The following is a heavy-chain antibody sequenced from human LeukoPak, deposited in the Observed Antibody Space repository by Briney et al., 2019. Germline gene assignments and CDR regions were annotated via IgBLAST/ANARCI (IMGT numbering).Heavy chain of an antibody. J-gene: IGHJ5*02. Sequence: ASVKVSCKASEYTFTGYYMHWVRQATGQGLEWMGWMNPNSGNTGYAQKFQGRVTMTRNTSISTAYMELSSLRSEDTAVYYCARVWFGELSIFDPWGQGTLVTVSS. CDR1: EYTFTGYY. CDR3: ARVWFGELSIFDP. D-gene: IGHD3-10*01. V-gene: IGHV1-8*02. CDR2: MNPNSGNT.